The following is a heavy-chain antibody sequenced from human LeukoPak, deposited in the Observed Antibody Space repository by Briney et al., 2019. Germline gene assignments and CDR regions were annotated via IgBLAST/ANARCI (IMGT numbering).Heavy chain of an antibody. Sequence: PGRSLRLSCAASGFTFSSYAMHWVRQAPGKGLEWVAVISYDGSNKYYADSVKGRFTISRDNSKNTLYLQMNSLRAEDTAVYYCARDPPSAIQLWGYFDYWGQGTLVTVSS. CDR1: GFTFSSYA. V-gene: IGHV3-30*04. CDR2: ISYDGSNK. J-gene: IGHJ4*02. D-gene: IGHD5-18*01. CDR3: ARDPPSAIQLWGYFDY.